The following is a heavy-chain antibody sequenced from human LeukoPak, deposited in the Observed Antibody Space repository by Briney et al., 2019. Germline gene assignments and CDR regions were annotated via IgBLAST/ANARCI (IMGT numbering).Heavy chain of an antibody. Sequence: SETLSLTCAVYGGSFSGYYWSWIRQPAGKGLEWIGRIHTRGTTNYNPSLKSRVTISVDTPKSQFSLNLSSVTAADTGVYYCARDSGTTGEVKFDPWGQGTLVTVSS. J-gene: IGHJ5*02. D-gene: IGHD3-10*01. CDR1: GGSFSGYY. V-gene: IGHV4-4*07. CDR2: IHTRGTT. CDR3: ARDSGTTGEVKFDP.